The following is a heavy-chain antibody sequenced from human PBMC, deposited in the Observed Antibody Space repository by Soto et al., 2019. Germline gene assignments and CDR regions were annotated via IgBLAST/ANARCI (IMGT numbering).Heavy chain of an antibody. V-gene: IGHV4-4*09. Sequence: QVQLQESGPGLVKPSETLSLTCTVSGGSISSYFWSWIRQPPGKGLEWIGEIYTSGSTDYNPSLKSRFTISADTSKNQFSRRLSSVTAADTAVYYCARRSISWYAFDIWGQGTMVTVSS. CDR1: GGSISSYF. D-gene: IGHD6-13*01. CDR3: ARRSISWYAFDI. CDR2: IYTSGST. J-gene: IGHJ3*02.